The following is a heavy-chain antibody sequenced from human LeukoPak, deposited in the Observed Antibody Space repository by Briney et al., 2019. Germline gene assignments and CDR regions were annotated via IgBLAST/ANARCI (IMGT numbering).Heavy chain of an antibody. CDR3: AKDRIAAAGNIGWFDP. Sequence: PGGSLRLSCAASGFTFSSYSMNWVRQAPGKGLEWVSSISSSSSYIYYADSVKGRFTISRDNSKNTLYLQMNSLRAEDTAVYYCAKDRIAAAGNIGWFDPWGQGTLVTVSS. J-gene: IGHJ5*02. CDR1: GFTFSSYS. CDR2: ISSSSSYI. D-gene: IGHD6-13*01. V-gene: IGHV3-21*04.